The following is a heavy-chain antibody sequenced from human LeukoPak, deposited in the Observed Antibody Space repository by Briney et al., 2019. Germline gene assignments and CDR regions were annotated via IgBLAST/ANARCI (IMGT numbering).Heavy chain of an antibody. CDR3: ARSPRYTGYSNYYYYGMDV. V-gene: IGHV3-74*01. D-gene: IGHD5-18*01. CDR2: INSDGSST. CDR1: GFTFSSYW. J-gene: IGHJ6*02. Sequence: GGSLRLSCAASGFTFSSYWMHWVRQAPGKGLVWVSRINSDGSSTSYADSVKGRFTISRDNAKNTPYLQMNSLRAEDTAVYYCARSPRYTGYSNYYYYGMDVWGQGTTVTVSS.